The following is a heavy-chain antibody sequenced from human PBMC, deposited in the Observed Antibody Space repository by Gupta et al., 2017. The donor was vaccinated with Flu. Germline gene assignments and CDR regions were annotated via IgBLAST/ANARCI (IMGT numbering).Heavy chain of an antibody. Sequence: IRQAPGKGLEWIGYMFYRGRTNYNASLRSRVTISIDTSTNQFSLTLNSVTAADTAVYYCARGPPLRSFDWLPIYLDFWGRGALVTVSS. CDR3: ARGPPLRSFDWLPIYLDF. D-gene: IGHD3-9*01. CDR2: MFYRGRT. V-gene: IGHV4-59*01. J-gene: IGHJ4*02.